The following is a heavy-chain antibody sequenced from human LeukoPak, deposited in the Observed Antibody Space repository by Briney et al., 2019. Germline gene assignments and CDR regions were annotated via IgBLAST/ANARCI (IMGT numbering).Heavy chain of an antibody. Sequence: GASVKVSCKFSGGTFINHIISWVRQAPGQGLEWMGGIIPIFGTANYAQKFQGRVTITTDESTSTAYMELSSLRSEDTAVYYCARNLGIGGYNWFDPWGQGTLVTVSS. V-gene: IGHV1-69*05. CDR3: ARNLGIGGYNWFDP. CDR1: GGTFINHI. CDR2: IIPIFGTA. J-gene: IGHJ5*02. D-gene: IGHD3-16*01.